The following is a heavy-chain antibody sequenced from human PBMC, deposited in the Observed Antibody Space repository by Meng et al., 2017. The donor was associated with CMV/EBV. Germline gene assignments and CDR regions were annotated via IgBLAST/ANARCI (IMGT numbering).Heavy chain of an antibody. D-gene: IGHD2-2*01. J-gene: IGHJ6*02. CDR1: GFTFSSYG. V-gene: IGHV3-30*02. CDR2: IRYDGSNK. CDR3: AKRGGYCSSTSCQYYYGMDV. Sequence: LSLTCAASGFTFSSYGMHWVRQAPGKGLEWVAFIRYDGSNKYHADSVKGRFTISRDNSKNTLYLQMNSLRAEDTAVYYCAKRGGYCSSTSCQYYYGMDVWGQGTTVTVSS.